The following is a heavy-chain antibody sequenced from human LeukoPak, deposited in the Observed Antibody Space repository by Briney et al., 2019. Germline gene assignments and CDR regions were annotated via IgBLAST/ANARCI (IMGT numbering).Heavy chain of an antibody. Sequence: KPGGSLRLSCAASAFIVSSNYMSWVRQAPGKGLEWVSTIYSGGSTYYADSVKGRFTISRDNSQNTLYLQMNSLRAEDTALYYCSRAATLAGPFDFWGQGTLVTVSA. J-gene: IGHJ4*01. V-gene: IGHV3-53*01. CDR1: AFIVSSNY. D-gene: IGHD6-13*01. CDR2: IYSGGST. CDR3: SRAATLAGPFDF.